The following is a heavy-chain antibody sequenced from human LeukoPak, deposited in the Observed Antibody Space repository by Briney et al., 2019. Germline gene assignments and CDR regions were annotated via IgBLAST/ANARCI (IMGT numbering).Heavy chain of an antibody. J-gene: IGHJ5*02. D-gene: IGHD3-3*01. V-gene: IGHV4-34*01. CDR3: ARVGGPYYDFWSGHFGSWFDP. CDR1: GGSFSGYY. Sequence: SETLSLTCAVYGGSFSGYYWSWIRQPPGKGLEWIGEINHSGSTNYNPSLKSRVTIPVDTSKNQFSLKLSSVTAADTAVYYCARVGGPYYDFWSGHFGSWFDPWGQGTLVTVSS. CDR2: INHSGST.